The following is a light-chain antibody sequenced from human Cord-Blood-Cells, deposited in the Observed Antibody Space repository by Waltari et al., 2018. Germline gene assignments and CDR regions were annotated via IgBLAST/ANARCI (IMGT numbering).Light chain of an antibody. CDR3: MQALQTPT. J-gene: IGKJ1*01. CDR2: LGS. CDR1: HSLLHSNGYNY. V-gene: IGKV2-28*01. Sequence: DIVMTQSPLSLPVTPGEPASISCRASHSLLHSNGYNYLDWYLQKPGQSPQLLIYLGSNRASGVPDRFSGSGSGTDFTPKSSRVEAEDVGVYYCMQALQTPTFGQGTKVEIK.